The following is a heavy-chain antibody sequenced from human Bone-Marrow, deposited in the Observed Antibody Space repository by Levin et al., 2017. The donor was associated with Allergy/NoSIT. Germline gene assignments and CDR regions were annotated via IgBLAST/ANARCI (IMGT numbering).Heavy chain of an antibody. V-gene: IGHV3-11*05. J-gene: IGHJ3*01. Sequence: GGSLRLSCTASGFTFSDYFMNWIRQAPGKGLEWISHINDIGTYTNYADSVKGRFTISRDNAKNSLYLQMNSLRAEDTAVYYCARGGRGQWLEQRQDAFDLWGQGTKVTVSS. D-gene: IGHD6-19*01. CDR1: GFTFSDYF. CDR2: INDIGTYT. CDR3: ARGGRGQWLEQRQDAFDL.